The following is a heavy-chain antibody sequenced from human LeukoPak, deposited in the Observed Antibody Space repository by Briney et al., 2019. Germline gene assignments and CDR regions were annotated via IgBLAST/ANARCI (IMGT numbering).Heavy chain of an antibody. J-gene: IGHJ4*02. CDR3: SIQNTYAY. CDR2: ISSSSSYI. D-gene: IGHD1/OR15-1a*01. V-gene: IGHV3-21*01. Sequence: GGSLRLSCAASGFTVTDKYMNWVRQAPGKGLEWVSSISSSSSYIYYADSVKGRFTISRDNAKNSLYLQMNSLRAEDTAVYYCSIQNTYAYWGQGTLVTVSS. CDR1: GFTVTDKY.